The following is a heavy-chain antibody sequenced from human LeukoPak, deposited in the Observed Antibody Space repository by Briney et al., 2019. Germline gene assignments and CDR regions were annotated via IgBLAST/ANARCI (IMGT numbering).Heavy chain of an antibody. CDR1: GGSISSYY. CDR2: IYTSGST. CDR3: AREEGRYCSSTSCYIGALDI. D-gene: IGHD2-2*02. Sequence: SETLYLTCTVSGGSISSYYWSWIRQPAGKGLEWIGRIYTSGSTNYNPSLKSRVTMSVDTSKNQFSLKLSSVTAADTAVYYCAREEGRYCSSTSCYIGALDIWGQGTMVTVSS. J-gene: IGHJ3*02. V-gene: IGHV4-4*07.